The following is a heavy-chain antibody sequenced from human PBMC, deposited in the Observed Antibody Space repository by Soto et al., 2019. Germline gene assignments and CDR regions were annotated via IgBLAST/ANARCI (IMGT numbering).Heavy chain of an antibody. Sequence: SETLSLTCTVSGGSISSSSYYWGWIHQPPGKGLEWIGSIYYSGSTYYNPSLKSRVTISVDTSKNQFSLKLSSVTAADTAVYYCARLIRFLEWLPPYGMDVWGQGTTVT. CDR2: IYYSGST. CDR1: GGSISSSSYY. V-gene: IGHV4-39*01. J-gene: IGHJ6*02. CDR3: ARLIRFLEWLPPYGMDV. D-gene: IGHD3-3*01.